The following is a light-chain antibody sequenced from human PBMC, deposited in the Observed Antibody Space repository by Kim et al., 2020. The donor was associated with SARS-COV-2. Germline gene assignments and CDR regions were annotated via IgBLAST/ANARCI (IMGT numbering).Light chain of an antibody. V-gene: IGKV2-30*01. J-gene: IGKJ2*03. CDR1: QSLVYSDGNTY. CDR3: MQGTHWPYS. CDR2: KVS. Sequence: DVVMTQSPLSLPVTLGQPASISCRSSQSLVYSDGNTYLSWFHQRPGQSPRRLICKVSDRDSGVPDRFSGSGSGSDFTLKISRVEAEDVGVYYCMQGTHWPYSFGQGTKLEIK.